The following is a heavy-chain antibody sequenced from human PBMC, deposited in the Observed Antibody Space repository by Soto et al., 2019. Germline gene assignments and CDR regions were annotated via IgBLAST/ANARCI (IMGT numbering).Heavy chain of an antibody. J-gene: IGHJ5*02. D-gene: IGHD3-3*01. Sequence: QVQLVESGGGVVQPGRSLRLSCAASGFTFSSYAMHWVRQAPGKGLEWVAVISYDGSNKYYADSVKGRFTISRDNSKNTLTLQMNSLRAEDTAVYYCARDTNYDFWSGYPDNWFDPWCQGTLVTVSS. CDR2: ISYDGSNK. CDR1: GFTFSSYA. CDR3: ARDTNYDFWSGYPDNWFDP. V-gene: IGHV3-30-3*01.